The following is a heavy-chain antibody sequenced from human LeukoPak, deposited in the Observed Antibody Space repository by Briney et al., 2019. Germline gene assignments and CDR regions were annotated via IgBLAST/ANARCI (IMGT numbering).Heavy chain of an antibody. Sequence: GGSLRLSCTGSGFTFSTYGMHWVRQAPGKGLEWVAVISHDGSNKDYPDSVKGRFAISRDNAKNSLYLQMNSLRAEDTALYYCAKDIRWELLGDAFDIWGQGTMVTVSS. V-gene: IGHV3-30*18. D-gene: IGHD1-26*01. CDR3: AKDIRWELLGDAFDI. CDR2: ISHDGSNK. CDR1: GFTFSTYG. J-gene: IGHJ3*02.